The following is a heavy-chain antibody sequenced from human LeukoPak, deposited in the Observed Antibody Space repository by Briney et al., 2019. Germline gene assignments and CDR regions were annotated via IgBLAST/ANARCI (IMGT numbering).Heavy chain of an antibody. J-gene: IGHJ5*02. V-gene: IGHV4-39*02. CDR1: GVSISSSNSY. D-gene: IGHD4-17*01. Sequence: ETLSLTCTVSGVSISSSNSYWGWIRQPPGKGLEWIGSIYYSGNTYYNASLKSQVSISIDTSKNQFSLRLTSVTAADTAVYYCARDGMVGYGDYNWFDPWGQGTLVTVSS. CDR3: ARDGMVGYGDYNWFDP. CDR2: IYYSGNT.